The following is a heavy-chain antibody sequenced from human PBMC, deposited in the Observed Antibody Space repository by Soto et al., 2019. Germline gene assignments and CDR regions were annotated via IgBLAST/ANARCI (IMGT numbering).Heavy chain of an antibody. V-gene: IGHV4-30-2*02. D-gene: IGHD3-3*01. CDR1: GGSLSTYGYS. CDR2: IYHSGST. J-gene: IGHJ6*02. CDR3: ARALFGVVYGMDV. Sequence: SETLSLTCAVSGGSLSTYGYSWNWIRQPPGKGLEWIGYIYHSGSTYHNPSLKSRVTISVDTSKNQFSLKLTSVTAADTAVYYCARALFGVVYGMDVWGQGTTVTVSS.